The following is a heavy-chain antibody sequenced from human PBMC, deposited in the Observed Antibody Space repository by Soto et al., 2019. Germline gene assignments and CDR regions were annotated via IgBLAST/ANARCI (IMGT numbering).Heavy chain of an antibody. CDR1: GVSISSGNW. D-gene: IGHD6-13*01. Sequence: PSETLSLTCAVSGVSISSGNWWTWVRQTPQRGLEYIGEIFHDGTANYYPSFERRVAISVDTSKNQFSLKVNSMTAADTAVYYCARYRREAVAGYTLDNWGQGILVTVSS. CDR2: IFHDGTA. J-gene: IGHJ4*02. V-gene: IGHV4-4*02. CDR3: ARYRREAVAGYTLDN.